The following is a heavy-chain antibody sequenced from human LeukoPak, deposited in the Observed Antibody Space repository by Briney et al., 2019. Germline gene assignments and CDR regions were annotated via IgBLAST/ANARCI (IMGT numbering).Heavy chain of an antibody. CDR3: ARQTPGYYYDSSGYLDAFDT. CDR2: IYYSGST. J-gene: IGHJ3*02. V-gene: IGHV4-39*01. D-gene: IGHD3-22*01. Sequence: SETLSLTCTVSGGSVSSSSYYWGWIRQPPGKGLEWIGSIYYSGSTYYNPSLKSRVTISVDTSKNQFSLKLSSVTAADTAVYYCARQTPGYYYDSSGYLDAFDTWGQGTMVTVSS. CDR1: GGSVSSSSYY.